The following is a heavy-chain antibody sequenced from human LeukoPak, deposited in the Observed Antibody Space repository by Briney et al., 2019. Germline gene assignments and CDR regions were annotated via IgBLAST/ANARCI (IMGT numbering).Heavy chain of an antibody. J-gene: IGHJ6*02. Sequence: GGSLRLSCAASGFTFSSHWMHWVRQAPGKGLEWVSYTSSSGVNIYYADSVKGRFTISRDNAKNSLYLQMNSLRAEDTALYYCARVGITTMTVDVWGQGTTVTVSS. CDR1: GFTFSSHW. D-gene: IGHD3-22*01. V-gene: IGHV3-48*04. CDR2: TSSSGVNI. CDR3: ARVGITTMTVDV.